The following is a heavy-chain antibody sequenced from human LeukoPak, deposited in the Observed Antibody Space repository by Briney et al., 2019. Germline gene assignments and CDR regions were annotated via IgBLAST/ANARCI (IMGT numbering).Heavy chain of an antibody. D-gene: IGHD4/OR15-4a*01. J-gene: IGHJ3*02. CDR1: GGSISSDY. Sequence: KPSETLSLTCTVPGGSISSDYWGWIRQPPGKGLERIGYNYYSGSTNYNPSLKSRVTISVDTSKNQFSLKLSSVTAADTAVYYCARQPHGGLKCDAFDIWGQGTMVTVSS. CDR3: ARQPHGGLKCDAFDI. CDR2: NYYSGST. V-gene: IGHV4-59*08.